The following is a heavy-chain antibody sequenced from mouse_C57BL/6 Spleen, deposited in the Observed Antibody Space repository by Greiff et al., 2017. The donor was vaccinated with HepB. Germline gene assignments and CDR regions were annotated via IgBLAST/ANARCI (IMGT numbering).Heavy chain of an antibody. V-gene: IGHV1-69*01. J-gene: IGHJ4*01. Sequence: VQLQQSGAELVMPGASVKLSCKASGYTFTSYWMHWVKQRPGQGLEWIGEIDPSDSYTNYNQKFKGKSTLTVDKSSSTAYMQLSSLTSEDSAVYYCARYGSNYYAMDYWGQGTSVTVSS. CDR2: IDPSDSYT. CDR3: ARYGSNYYAMDY. CDR1: GYTFTSYW. D-gene: IGHD2-5*01.